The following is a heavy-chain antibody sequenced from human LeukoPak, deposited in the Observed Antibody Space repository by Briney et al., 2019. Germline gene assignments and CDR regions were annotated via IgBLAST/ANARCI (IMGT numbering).Heavy chain of an antibody. J-gene: IGHJ3*01. CDR2: ISSRSTYI. V-gene: IGHV3-21*01. Sequence: GGSLILSCSASGFTLSNYSVNWVRQAPGEGLEWVSSISSRSTYIFYGVSVKGRFTISRDNAKNSLSLQMNSLRVEDTAVYFCAREPRGTYWGDAFDLWGPGTMVTVSS. D-gene: IGHD1-26*01. CDR1: GFTLSNYS. CDR3: AREPRGTYWGDAFDL.